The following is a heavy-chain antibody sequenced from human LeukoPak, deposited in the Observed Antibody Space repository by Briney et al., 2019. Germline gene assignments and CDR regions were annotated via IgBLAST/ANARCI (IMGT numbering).Heavy chain of an antibody. CDR3: AKSLRYFDWLSYAFDY. V-gene: IGHV3-9*01. CDR2: ISWNSGRI. J-gene: IGHJ4*02. Sequence: PGGSLRLSCAASGFNFDDYAMPWVRQAPGKGLEWVSGISWNSGRIGYADSVKGRFTISRDSAENSLYLQMNSLRAEDTALYYCAKSLRYFDWLSYAFDYWGQGTLVTVSS. CDR1: GFNFDDYA. D-gene: IGHD3-9*01.